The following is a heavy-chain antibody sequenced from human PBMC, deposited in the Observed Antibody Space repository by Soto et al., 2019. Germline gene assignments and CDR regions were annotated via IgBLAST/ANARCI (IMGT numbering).Heavy chain of an antibody. D-gene: IGHD5-12*01. CDR1: GFSFSTYG. CDR2: ISYDGVGK. V-gene: IGHV3-30*18. CDR3: VQDLHPARDGYHYWGDY. J-gene: IGHJ4*02. Sequence: QVQLVESGGGVVQPGTSLRLSCAASGFSFSTYGMHWVRQAPGKGLEWVAIISYDGVGKFYADSVKGRLTVSRDNSKNTRDLQLSNLRAEDTAVYYCVQDLHPARDGYHYWGDYWGQGTLVTVSS.